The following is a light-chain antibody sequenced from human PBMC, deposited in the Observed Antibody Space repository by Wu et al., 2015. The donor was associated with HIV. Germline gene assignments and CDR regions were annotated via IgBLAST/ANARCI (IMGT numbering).Light chain of an antibody. CDR3: QQFNSYSWT. V-gene: IGKV1-5*03. Sequence: DIQMTQSPSTLSASVGDRVTITCRASQNINSYLAWYQHKPGKAPKLLIYKASTLETGVPSRFSGSGSGTEFTLTINSLQPDGFATYYCQQFNSYSWTFGQGTQVDIK. CDR1: QNINSY. CDR2: KAS. J-gene: IGKJ1*01.